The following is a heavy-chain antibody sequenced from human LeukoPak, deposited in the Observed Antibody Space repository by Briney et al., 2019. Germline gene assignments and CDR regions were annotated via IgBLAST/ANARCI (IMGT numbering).Heavy chain of an antibody. Sequence: SVKVSCKASGGTFSSYAISWVRQAPGQGLEWMGRIIPILGIANYAQKFQGRVTITADKSTSTAYMELSSLRSEDTAVYYCARVEDYYDSSGYFGYWGQGTLVTVSS. D-gene: IGHD3-22*01. CDR1: GGTFSSYA. CDR2: IIPILGIA. J-gene: IGHJ4*02. CDR3: ARVEDYYDSSGYFGY. V-gene: IGHV1-69*04.